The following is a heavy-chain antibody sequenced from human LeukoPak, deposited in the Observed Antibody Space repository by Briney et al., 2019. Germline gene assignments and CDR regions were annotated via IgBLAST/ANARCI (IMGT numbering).Heavy chain of an antibody. J-gene: IGHJ4*02. Sequence: GGSLRLSCAASGFTFSDYYMYWIRQAPGKGLEWVSAISGSGGSTYYADSVKGRFTISRDNSKNTLYLQMNSLRAEDTAVYYCATGLGYSGYDFLDYWGQGTLVTVSS. CDR1: GFTFSDYY. D-gene: IGHD5-12*01. CDR2: ISGSGGST. CDR3: ATGLGYSGYDFLDY. V-gene: IGHV3-23*01.